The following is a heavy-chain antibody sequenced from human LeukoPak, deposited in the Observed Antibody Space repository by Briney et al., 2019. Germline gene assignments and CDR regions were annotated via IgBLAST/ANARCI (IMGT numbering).Heavy chain of an antibody. J-gene: IGHJ3*02. D-gene: IGHD1-1*01. CDR2: IYYSGST. CDR3: ARELDDAFDI. CDR1: GGSISSYY. Sequence: SETLSLTCTVSGGSISSYYWSWIRQPPGKGLEWIGYIYYSGSTNYNPSLKSRVTISVDTSKSQFSLKLSSVTAADTAVYYCARELDDAFDIWGQGTMVTVSS. V-gene: IGHV4-59*01.